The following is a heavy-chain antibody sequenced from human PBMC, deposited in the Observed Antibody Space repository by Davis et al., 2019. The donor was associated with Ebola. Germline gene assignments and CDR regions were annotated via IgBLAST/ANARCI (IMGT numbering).Heavy chain of an antibody. D-gene: IGHD6-13*01. J-gene: IGHJ6*02. CDR3: ARGRGYSSSWSFYYYGMDV. CDR1: GGSFSGYY. Sequence: SETLSLTCAVYGGSFSGYYWSWIRQPPGKGLEWIGEINHSGSTNYNPTLKSRVTISVDTSKNQFSLKLSSVTAADTAVYYCARGRGYSSSWSFYYYGMDVWGQGTTVTVSS. V-gene: IGHV4-34*01. CDR2: INHSGST.